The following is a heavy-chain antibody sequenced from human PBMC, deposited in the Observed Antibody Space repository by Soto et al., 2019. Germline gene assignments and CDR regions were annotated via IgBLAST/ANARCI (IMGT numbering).Heavy chain of an antibody. V-gene: IGHV1-69*01. CDR1: GGTFSSYA. D-gene: IGHD3-10*01. CDR2: IIPIFGPP. J-gene: IGHJ6*02. CDR3: ARALWFGGSLPYGMDV. Sequence: QVQLVQSGAEVKKPGSSVKVSCKASGGTFSSYAIHWVRQAPGQGLEWMGGIIPIFGPPNYAQKFQGRVTITADESTSTVYTELISLISEDTAVYFCARALWFGGSLPYGMDVWGQGTSVTVSS.